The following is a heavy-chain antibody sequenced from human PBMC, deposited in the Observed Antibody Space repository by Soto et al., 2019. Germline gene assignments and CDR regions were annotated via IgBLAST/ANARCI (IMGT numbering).Heavy chain of an antibody. CDR2: IIPIFGTA. J-gene: IGHJ6*02. CDR3: AHPSKHIVVVTAIRDYYYGMDV. D-gene: IGHD2-21*02. V-gene: IGHV1-69*13. CDR1: GGTFSSYA. Sequence: GASVKVSCKASGGTFSSYAISWVRQAPGQGLEWVGGIIPIFGTANYAQKFQGRVTITADESTSTAYMELSSLRSEDTAVYYCAHPSKHIVVVTAIRDYYYGMDVWGQGTTVTVSS.